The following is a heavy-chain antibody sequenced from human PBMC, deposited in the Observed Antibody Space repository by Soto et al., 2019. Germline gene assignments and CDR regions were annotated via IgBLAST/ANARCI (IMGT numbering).Heavy chain of an antibody. CDR2: IYYSGST. Sequence: SETLSLTCTVSGGSISSYYWSWIRQPPGKGLEWIGYIYYSGSTNYNPSLKSRVTISVDTSKNQFPLKLSSVTAADTAVYYCARHVQLRYFDWLGGSWFDPWGQGTPVTVSS. D-gene: IGHD3-9*01. J-gene: IGHJ5*02. V-gene: IGHV4-59*08. CDR1: GGSISSYY. CDR3: ARHVQLRYFDWLGGSWFDP.